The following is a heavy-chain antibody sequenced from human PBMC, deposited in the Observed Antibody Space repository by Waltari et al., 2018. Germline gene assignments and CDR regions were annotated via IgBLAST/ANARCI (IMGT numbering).Heavy chain of an antibody. V-gene: IGHV3-23*01. CDR1: GFTFSSYA. J-gene: IGHJ4*02. CDR2: ISGSGGST. D-gene: IGHD3-3*01. Sequence: EVQLLESGGGLVQPGGSLRLSCAASGFTFSSYAMSWVRQAPGKGLEWVSAISGSGGSTYYADSVKGRFTISRDNSKNTLYLQMNSLRAEDTAVYYCAKGSPSVLRFLEWLETFDYWGQGTLVTVSS. CDR3: AKGSPSVLRFLEWLETFDY.